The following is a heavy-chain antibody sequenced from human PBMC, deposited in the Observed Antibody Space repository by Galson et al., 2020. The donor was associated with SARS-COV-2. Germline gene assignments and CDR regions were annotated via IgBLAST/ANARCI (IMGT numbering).Heavy chain of an antibody. CDR2: FEPEDGET. V-gene: IGHV1-24*01. CDR1: GYTFTELS. Sequence: GESLKISCKVSGYTFTELSLYWVRQAPGKGLEWMGGFEPEDGETIYAQKFQGRVTMTEDASTDTAYMELSSLRSEDTAVYFCAVRYYDVLTRLLDYWGQGTQVTVSS. J-gene: IGHJ4*02. CDR3: AVRYYDVLTRLLDY. D-gene: IGHD3-9*01.